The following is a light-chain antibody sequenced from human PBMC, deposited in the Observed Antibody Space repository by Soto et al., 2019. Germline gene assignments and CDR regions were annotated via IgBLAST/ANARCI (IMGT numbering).Light chain of an antibody. CDR2: DVS. J-gene: IGLJ2*01. CDR3: GSYRSSSTLV. Sequence: QSVLTQPASVSGSPGQSITISCTGTSSDVGGYNYVSWYQQYPGKAPKLMIYDVSNRPSGVSNRFSGSKSGNTASLTISGLQIEDEADYYCGSYRSSSTLVFGGGTKLTVL. CDR1: SSDVGGYNY. V-gene: IGLV2-14*01.